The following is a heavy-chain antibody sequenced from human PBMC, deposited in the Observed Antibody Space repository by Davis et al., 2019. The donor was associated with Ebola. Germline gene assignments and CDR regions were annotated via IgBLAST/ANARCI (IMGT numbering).Heavy chain of an antibody. CDR3: ARESHTTSPVV. Sequence: GGSLRLSCAASEFTFSIYTMNWVRQAPGKGLEWVSSISSDSSYIYYADSVKGRFTASRDNAKNSLYLQMNSLRAEDTAVYYCARESHTTSPVVWGQGTLVTVSS. D-gene: IGHD1-14*01. J-gene: IGHJ4*02. CDR1: EFTFSIYT. CDR2: ISSDSSYI. V-gene: IGHV3-21*01.